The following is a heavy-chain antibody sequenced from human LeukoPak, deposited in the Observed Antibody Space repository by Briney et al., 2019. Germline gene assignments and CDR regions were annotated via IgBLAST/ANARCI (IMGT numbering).Heavy chain of an antibody. V-gene: IGHV4-61*01. Sequence: SQTLSLTCTVSGGSISSGSYYWSWIRQPPGKGLEWIGYIYYSGSTNYNPSLKSRVTISVDTSKNQFSLRLTSVTAADTAVYYCARQTGSGLFILPGGQGTLVTVSS. J-gene: IGHJ4*02. D-gene: IGHD3/OR15-3a*01. CDR2: IYYSGST. CDR1: GGSISSGSYY. CDR3: ARQTGSGLFILP.